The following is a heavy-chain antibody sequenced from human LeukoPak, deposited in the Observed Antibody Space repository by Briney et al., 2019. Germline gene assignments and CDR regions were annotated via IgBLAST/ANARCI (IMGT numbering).Heavy chain of an antibody. CDR2: VDPEDGET. CDR1: GYTLTELS. Sequence: ASVKVSCKVSGYTLTELSMHWVRQAPGKGLEWMGLVDPEDGETIYAEKFQGRVTITADTSTDTAYMELSSLRSEDTAVYYCARTTITFGGVMDIWGQGTMVTVSS. J-gene: IGHJ3*02. D-gene: IGHD3-16*01. CDR3: ARTTITFGGVMDI. V-gene: IGHV1-24*01.